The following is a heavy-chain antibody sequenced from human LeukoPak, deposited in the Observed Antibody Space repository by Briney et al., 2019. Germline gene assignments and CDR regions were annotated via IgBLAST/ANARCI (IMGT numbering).Heavy chain of an antibody. V-gene: IGHV3-30*04. D-gene: IGHD3-22*01. Sequence: GGSLRLSCAASGFTFSSYAMHWVRQAPGKGLEWVAVISYAGSNKYYADSVKGRFTISGDNSKNTLYLQMNSLRAEDTAVYYCARDGRNSSGYYYPDDWGQGTLVTVSS. CDR1: GFTFSSYA. J-gene: IGHJ4*02. CDR3: ARDGRNSSGYYYPDD. CDR2: ISYAGSNK.